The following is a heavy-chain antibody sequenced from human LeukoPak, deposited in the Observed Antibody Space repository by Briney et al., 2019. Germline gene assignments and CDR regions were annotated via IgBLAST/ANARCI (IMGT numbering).Heavy chain of an antibody. D-gene: IGHD6-19*01. CDR2: ISAYNGNT. Sequence: ASVKVSCKASGYTFTSYGISWVRQAPGQGLEWMGWISAYNGNTNYAQKLQGRVTVTTDTSTSTAYMELRSLRSDDTAVYYCARESRGYSSGWTNYYYYGMDVWGQGTTVTVSS. J-gene: IGHJ6*02. V-gene: IGHV1-18*01. CDR3: ARESRGYSSGWTNYYYYGMDV. CDR1: GYTFTSYG.